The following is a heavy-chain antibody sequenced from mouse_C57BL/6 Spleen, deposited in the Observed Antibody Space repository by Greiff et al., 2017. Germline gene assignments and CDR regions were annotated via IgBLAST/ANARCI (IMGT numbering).Heavy chain of an antibody. CDR1: GYTFTSYT. D-gene: IGHD5-1*01. Sequence: VQLQQSGAELARPGASVKMSCKASGYTFTSYTMHWVKQRPGQGLEWIGYINPSSGYTKYNQKFKDKATLTADKSSSPAYMQLSSLTSEDTAVYYCARRSTPGDHAMEYWGQGTSGTVSS. CDR2: INPSSGYT. V-gene: IGHV1-4*01. CDR3: ARRSTPGDHAMEY. J-gene: IGHJ4*01.